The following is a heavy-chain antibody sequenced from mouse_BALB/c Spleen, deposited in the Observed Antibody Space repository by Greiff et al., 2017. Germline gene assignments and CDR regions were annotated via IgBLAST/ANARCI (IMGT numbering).Heavy chain of an antibody. D-gene: IGHD1-1*01. Sequence: EVQRVESGGGLVQPGGSLKLSCAASGFTFSSYGMSWVRQTPDKRLELVATINSNGGSTYYPDSVKGRFTISRDNAKNTLYLQMSSLKSEDTAMYYCAREGGLLRYYYAMDYWGQGTSVTVSS. V-gene: IGHV5-6-3*01. CDR2: INSNGGST. CDR1: GFTFSSYG. J-gene: IGHJ4*01. CDR3: AREGGLLRYYYAMDY.